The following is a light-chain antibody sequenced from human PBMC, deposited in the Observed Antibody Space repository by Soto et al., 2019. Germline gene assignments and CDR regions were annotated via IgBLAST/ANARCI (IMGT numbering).Light chain of an antibody. CDR3: QQYNNWPQT. V-gene: IGKV3-15*01. Sequence: IVVAQSPATLSLSPGERATLSCRASQSVSSNLAWYQQKPGQAPRLLIYGASTRATGIPARFSGSGSGTEFTLTISSLQSEDFAVYYCQQYNNWPQTFGQGTKVDIK. CDR2: GAS. CDR1: QSVSSN. J-gene: IGKJ1*01.